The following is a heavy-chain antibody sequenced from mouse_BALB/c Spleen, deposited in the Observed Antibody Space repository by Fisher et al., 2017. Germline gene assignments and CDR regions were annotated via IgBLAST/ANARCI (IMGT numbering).Heavy chain of an antibody. Sequence: RFTISRDNAKNNLYLQMSSLRSEDTAMYYCARGQDYGYWYFDVWGAGTTVTVSS. D-gene: IGHD1-1*01. V-gene: IGHV5-9*03. CDR3: ARGQDYGYWYFDV. J-gene: IGHJ1*01.